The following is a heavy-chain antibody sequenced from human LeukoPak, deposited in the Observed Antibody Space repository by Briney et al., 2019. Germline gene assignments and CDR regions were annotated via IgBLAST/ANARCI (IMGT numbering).Heavy chain of an antibody. Sequence: GASVKVSCKVSGYTLTELSMHWVRQAPGKGLEWMGGFDPEDGETIYAQKFQGRVTMTEDTSTDTAYMELSSLRSEDTAVYYCATDRVDGSYQPGAFDIWGQGTMVTVSS. CDR1: GYTLTELS. D-gene: IGHD1-26*01. V-gene: IGHV1-24*01. CDR3: ATDRVDGSYQPGAFDI. J-gene: IGHJ3*02. CDR2: FDPEDGET.